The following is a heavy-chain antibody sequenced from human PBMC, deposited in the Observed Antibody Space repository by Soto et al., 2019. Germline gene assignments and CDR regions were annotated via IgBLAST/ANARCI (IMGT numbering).Heavy chain of an antibody. Sequence: SETLSLTCTVPGGSISSYYWCWIRQPPEKTLEWIGYIYYSGSTNYNPSLKSRVTISVDTSKNQFSLKLSSVTAADTAVYYCARGRPVTETYYYYYCYMDVWGKGTTVTVSS. V-gene: IGHV4-59*08. CDR1: GGSISSYY. J-gene: IGHJ6*03. D-gene: IGHD4-4*01. CDR2: IYYSGST. CDR3: ARGRPVTETYYYYYCYMDV.